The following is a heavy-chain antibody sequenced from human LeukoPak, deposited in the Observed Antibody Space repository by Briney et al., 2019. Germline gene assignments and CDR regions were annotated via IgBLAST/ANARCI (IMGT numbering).Heavy chain of an antibody. V-gene: IGHV3-23*01. CDR2: ISTGSDST. CDR3: ASGLYGGVFDN. Sequence: GGSLRLSCVMSGFTFRNYAMNWVRQAPGKGLEWISDISTGSDSTYHIESVRGRFTISRDNSKNTLYLQMNSLRLDDTAVYYCASGLYGGVFDNWGQGTLVTVSS. J-gene: IGHJ4*02. CDR1: GFTFRNYA. D-gene: IGHD4/OR15-4a*01.